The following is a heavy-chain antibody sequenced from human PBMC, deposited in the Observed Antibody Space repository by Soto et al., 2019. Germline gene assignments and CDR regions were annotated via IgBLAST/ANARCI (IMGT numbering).Heavy chain of an antibody. CDR3: AKPPLTPAAKSSAAGMRYFQH. J-gene: IGHJ1*01. CDR2: ISGSGGST. Sequence: GGSLRLSCAASGFTFSSYAMSWVRQAPGKGLEWVSAISGSGGSTYYADSVKGRFTISRDNSKNTLYLQMNSLRAEDTAVYYCAKPPLTPAAKSSAAGMRYFQHWGQGTLVTVSS. V-gene: IGHV3-23*01. CDR1: GFTFSSYA. D-gene: IGHD6-13*01.